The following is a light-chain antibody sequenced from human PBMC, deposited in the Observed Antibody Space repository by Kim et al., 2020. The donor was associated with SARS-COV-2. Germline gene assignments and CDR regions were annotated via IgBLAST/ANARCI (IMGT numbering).Light chain of an antibody. J-gene: IGLJ3*02. CDR3: QVWDSSSDHRV. V-gene: IGLV3-21*04. CDR1: NIGSKS. CDR2: YDS. Sequence: SYELTQPPSVSVAPGKTARITCGGNNIGSKSVHWYQQKPGQAPVLVIYYDSDRPSGIPERFSGFNSGNTATLTISRVEAGDEADYYCQVWDSSSDHRVFGGGTQLPVL.